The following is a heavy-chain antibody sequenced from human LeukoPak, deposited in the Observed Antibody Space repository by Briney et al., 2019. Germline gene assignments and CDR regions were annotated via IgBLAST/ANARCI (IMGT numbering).Heavy chain of an antibody. V-gene: IGHV3-20*04. J-gene: IGHJ5*02. CDR2: INWIGGST. D-gene: IGHD1-14*01. CDR1: GFTFDDYG. CDR3: ARGLKGTITTNNWFDP. Sequence: GGSLRLSCAASGFTFDDYGMSWVRQAPGKGLEWVSGINWIGGSTGYADSVKGRFTISRDNAKNSLYLQMNSLRAEDTALYYCARGLKGTITTNNWFDPWGQGTLVTVSS.